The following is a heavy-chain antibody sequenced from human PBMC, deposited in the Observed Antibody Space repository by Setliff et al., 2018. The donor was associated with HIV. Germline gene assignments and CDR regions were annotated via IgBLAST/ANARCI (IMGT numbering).Heavy chain of an antibody. CDR3: ARDVTLIVEGGMDV. D-gene: IGHD3-22*01. V-gene: IGHV4-4*02. CDR2: IHHSGNT. J-gene: IGHJ6*02. CDR1: GGSISSDNW. Sequence: SETLSLTCAVSGGSISSDNWWNWVRQPPGKGLEWIGEIHHSGNTNYNPSLKSRVTISVDKSKNQFSLKLSSVTAADTAVYYCARDVTLIVEGGMDVWGQGTTVTVSS.